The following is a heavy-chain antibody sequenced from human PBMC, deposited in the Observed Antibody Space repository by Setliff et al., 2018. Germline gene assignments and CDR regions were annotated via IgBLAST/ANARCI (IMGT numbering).Heavy chain of an antibody. Sequence: PSETLSLTCAVYGGSFSGYYWSWIRQPPRKGLEWLGEINHSGSTYYNPSLKSRLTIYVDTSKRQFSLSLSSVTAADTAVYYCARMATGDSGEHWHFGLWGRGTLVTVSS. V-gene: IGHV4-34*01. J-gene: IGHJ2*01. CDR1: GGSFSGYY. CDR2: INHSGST. D-gene: IGHD4-17*01. CDR3: ARMATGDSGEHWHFGL.